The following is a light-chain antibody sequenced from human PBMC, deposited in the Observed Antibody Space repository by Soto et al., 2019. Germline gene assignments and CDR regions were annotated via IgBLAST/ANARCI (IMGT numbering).Light chain of an antibody. J-gene: IGKJ5*01. V-gene: IGKV3-15*01. CDR1: QSVSDK. Sequence: EIVMTQSPATLSVSPGQRVTLSFRASQSVSDKLVWFQQRPGQAPRLLIYGASTRATGVPPRFSGSGSGTDFSLTITSLQSEDFAVYYCQQYNDWPPITFGQGTRLEIK. CDR3: QQYNDWPPIT. CDR2: GAS.